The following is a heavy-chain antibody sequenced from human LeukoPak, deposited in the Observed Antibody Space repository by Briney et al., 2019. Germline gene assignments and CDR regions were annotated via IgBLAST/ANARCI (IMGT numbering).Heavy chain of an antibody. CDR3: AREAAAGLFDP. V-gene: IGHV3-66*01. Sequence: GGSLRLSCAASGFTVSSNYMSWVRQAPGKRLEWVSVIYSGGSTYYADSVKGRFTISRDNSKNTLYLQMNSLRAEDTAVYYCAREAAAGLFDPWGQGTLVTVSS. D-gene: IGHD6-13*01. CDR1: GFTVSSNY. J-gene: IGHJ5*02. CDR2: IYSGGST.